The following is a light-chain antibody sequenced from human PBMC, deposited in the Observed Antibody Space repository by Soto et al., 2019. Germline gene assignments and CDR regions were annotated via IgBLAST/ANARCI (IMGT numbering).Light chain of an antibody. CDR1: QSISSW. J-gene: IGKJ1*01. Sequence: DIQMTQSPSTLSASVGDRVTITCRASQSISSWLAWYQQKPGKAPKLLIYQASNLEGGVPSRFSGSGSGTEFTLTIGGLQPDDFATYYCQQYYSYWTFGQGTKVEIK. CDR3: QQYYSYWT. V-gene: IGKV1-5*03. CDR2: QAS.